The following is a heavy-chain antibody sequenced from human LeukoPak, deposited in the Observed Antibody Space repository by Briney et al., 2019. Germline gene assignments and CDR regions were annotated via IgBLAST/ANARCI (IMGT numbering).Heavy chain of an antibody. J-gene: IGHJ4*02. Sequence: PSETLSLTCSVSGYSIITGYYWGWIRQPPGKGLEWIGSIYHSGSTFYNPSLKSRVTISVDTSKNQFSLKLSSVTAADTAVYYCARSRPRSSLQLEFDYWGQGTLVTVSS. CDR2: IYHSGST. CDR1: GYSIITGYY. D-gene: IGHD4-11*01. V-gene: IGHV4-38-2*02. CDR3: ARSRPRSSLQLEFDY.